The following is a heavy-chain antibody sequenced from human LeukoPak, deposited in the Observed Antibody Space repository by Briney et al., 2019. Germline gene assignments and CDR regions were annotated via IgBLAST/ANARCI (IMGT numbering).Heavy chain of an antibody. CDR1: GYTFTSYD. V-gene: IGHV1-8*01. Sequence: ASVKVSCKASGYTFTSYDINWVRQATGQGLEWMGWMNPNSGNTGYAQKFQGRVTMTRNTSISTAYMELSSLRSEDTAVYYCARDLSMIVVVTRYYFDYWGQGTLVTVSS. J-gene: IGHJ4*02. D-gene: IGHD3-22*01. CDR2: MNPNSGNT. CDR3: ARDLSMIVVVTRYYFDY.